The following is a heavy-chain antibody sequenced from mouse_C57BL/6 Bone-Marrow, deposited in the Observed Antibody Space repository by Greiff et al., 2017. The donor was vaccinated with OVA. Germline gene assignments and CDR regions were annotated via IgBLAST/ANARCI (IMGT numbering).Heavy chain of an antibody. V-gene: IGHV5-4*01. CDR1: GFTFSSYA. CDR3: ARGGTNGSRFDY. Sequence: EVQLQESGGGLVKPGGSLKLSCAASGFTFSSYAMSWVRQTPEKRLEWVATISDGGSYTYYPDNVKGRFTISRDNAKNNLYLQMSHLKSEDTAMYYCARGGTNGSRFDYWGQGTTLTVSS. J-gene: IGHJ2*01. D-gene: IGHD1-1*01. CDR2: ISDGGSYT.